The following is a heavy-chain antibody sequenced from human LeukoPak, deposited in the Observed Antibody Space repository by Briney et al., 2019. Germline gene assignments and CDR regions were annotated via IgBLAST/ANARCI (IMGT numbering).Heavy chain of an antibody. D-gene: IGHD2-15*01. Sequence: SETLSLTCTVSGDSISGYYWSWIRQPPGKGLEWIGYIYYSGNTNYNPSLRSRVSISVNTSKNQFSLRLSSVTAADTAVYYCARNGRYCSGGTCRHYNWFDPWGQGTQVTVSS. J-gene: IGHJ5*02. CDR3: ARNGRYCSGGTCRHYNWFDP. CDR2: IYYSGNT. CDR1: GDSISGYY. V-gene: IGHV4-59*01.